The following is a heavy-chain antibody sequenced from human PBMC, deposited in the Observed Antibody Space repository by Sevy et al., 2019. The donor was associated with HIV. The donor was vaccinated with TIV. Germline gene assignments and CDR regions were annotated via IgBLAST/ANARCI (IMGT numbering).Heavy chain of an antibody. V-gene: IGHV3-30*02. CDR2: IRNDGSTK. J-gene: IGHJ6*02. D-gene: IGHD4-17*01. CDR1: GFIFSSYG. Sequence: GGSLRLSCAASGFIFSSYGMHWVRQAPGKGLEWVTFIRNDGSTKYYSDSVRGRFAISRDNSNSTVYLQMNSLRPEDTAVYYCVKGPHPAVTTSYGLDVWGQGTTVTVSS. CDR3: VKGPHPAVTTSYGLDV.